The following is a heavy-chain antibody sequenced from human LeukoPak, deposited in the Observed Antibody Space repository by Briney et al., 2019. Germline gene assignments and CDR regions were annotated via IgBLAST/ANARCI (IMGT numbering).Heavy chain of an antibody. V-gene: IGHV4-61*02. Sequence: SQTLSLTCTVSGGSISSGSYYWSWIRQPAGKGLEWIGRIYTSGSTNYNPSLKSRVTISVDTSKNQFSLKLSSVTAADTAVYYCARGGYGDYGDWGQGTLVTVSS. J-gene: IGHJ4*02. CDR2: IYTSGST. D-gene: IGHD4-17*01. CDR3: ARGGYGDYGD. CDR1: GGSISSGSYY.